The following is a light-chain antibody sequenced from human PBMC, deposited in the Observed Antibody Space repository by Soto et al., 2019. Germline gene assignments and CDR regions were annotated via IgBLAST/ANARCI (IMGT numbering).Light chain of an antibody. CDR3: GTWDGSLKAAV. CDR2: DND. CDR1: NSNIGDNY. Sequence: QSVLTQPPSVSAAPGQKVTISCSGSNSNIGDNYVSWYQQLPGTAPKLLIYDNDQRPSGISDRFSGSKSGTSATLGITGLQPGDEADYYCGTWDGSLKAAVFGGGTKLTVL. J-gene: IGLJ3*02. V-gene: IGLV1-51*01.